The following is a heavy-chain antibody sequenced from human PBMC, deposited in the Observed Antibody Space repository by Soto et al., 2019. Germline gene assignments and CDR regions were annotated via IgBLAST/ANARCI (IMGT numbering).Heavy chain of an antibody. Sequence: EMQLVESGGGLVQPGGSLRLSCAASGFTFSSYWMHWVRQAPGKGLVWVSRISNDGSSTSNADSVKGRFTISRDNAENTLFLQVTSLRAEDTAVYYCARVPYCSSTSCYSYFDYWCQGTLVTXSS. CDR2: ISNDGSST. CDR1: GFTFSSYW. D-gene: IGHD2-2*01. J-gene: IGHJ4*02. V-gene: IGHV3-74*01. CDR3: ARVPYCSSTSCYSYFDY.